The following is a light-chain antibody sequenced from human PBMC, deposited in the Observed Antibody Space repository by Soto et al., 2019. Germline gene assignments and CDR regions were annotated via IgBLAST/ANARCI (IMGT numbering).Light chain of an antibody. J-gene: IGKJ4*01. CDR2: DTS. V-gene: IGKV3-11*01. CDR1: NSVSSY. CDR3: QQRSNWSVA. Sequence: EIALTQSPATLSLSPGASATLSCRASNSVSSYLAWYQQKPGQAPRLLIYDTSNRATGIPARFSGSGSGTDFTLTISSLEPEDFAVYYCQQRSNWSVAFGGGTKVEIK.